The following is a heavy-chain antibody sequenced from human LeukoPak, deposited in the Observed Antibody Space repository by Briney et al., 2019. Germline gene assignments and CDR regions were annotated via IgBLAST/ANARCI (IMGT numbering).Heavy chain of an antibody. CDR3: ARVARCTSCFDFDY. CDR1: GGSISSYY. CDR2: FFLKGST. V-gene: IGHV4-38-2*02. J-gene: IGHJ4*02. D-gene: IGHD2-2*01. Sequence: SETLSLTCTVSGGSISSYYWSWIRQPPGKGLEWIGSFFLKGSTYYNPSLKRRVTISVDTSKNQFSLTLSSVTAADTAVYYCARVARCTSCFDFDYWGQGTLVTVSS.